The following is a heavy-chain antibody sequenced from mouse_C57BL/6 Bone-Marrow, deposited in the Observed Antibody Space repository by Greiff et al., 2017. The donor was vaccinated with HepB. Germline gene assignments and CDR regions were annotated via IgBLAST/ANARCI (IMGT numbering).Heavy chain of an antibody. CDR2: ISNGGGST. CDR1: GFTFSDYY. D-gene: IGHD2-2*01. Sequence: DVKLVESGGGLVQPGGSLKLSCAASGFTFSDYYMYLVRQTPEKRLEWVAYISNGGGSTYYPDTVKGRFTISRDNAKNTLYLQMSRLKSEDTAMYYCARQGTSGSDGYDCWFAYWGQGTLVTVSA. J-gene: IGHJ3*01. V-gene: IGHV5-12*01. CDR3: ARQGTSGSDGYDCWFAY.